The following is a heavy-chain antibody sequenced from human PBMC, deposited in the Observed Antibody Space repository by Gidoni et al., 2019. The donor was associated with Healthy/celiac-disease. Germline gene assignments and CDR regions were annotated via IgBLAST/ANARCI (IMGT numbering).Heavy chain of an antibody. CDR3: ARDNLSRGYAFDI. Sequence: QLKLQESGSGLVRPSETLSLTCTVAGGSIRSISYYWGWIRKPPGKGLEWIGRIYYSGSTYYNPSLKSRVTISVDTSKNQFSLKLSSVTAADTAVYYCARDNLSRGYAFDIWGQGTMVTVSS. D-gene: IGHD1-1*01. CDR2: IYYSGST. CDR1: GGSIRSISYY. J-gene: IGHJ3*02. V-gene: IGHV4-39*07.